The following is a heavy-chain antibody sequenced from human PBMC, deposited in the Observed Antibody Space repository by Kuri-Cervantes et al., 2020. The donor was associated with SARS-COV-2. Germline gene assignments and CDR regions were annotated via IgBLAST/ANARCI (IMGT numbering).Heavy chain of an antibody. V-gene: IGHV1-18*04. D-gene: IGHD3-22*01. CDR3: ATAYRGYHYWYFDL. Sequence: ASVKVSCKASGYTFTNYGISWVRQAPGQGLEWMGWINGYNDNTKYAQKLQGRVTMTTDTSTDTAYMELSSLRSEDTAVYYCATAYRGYHYWYFDLWGRGTLVTVSS. CDR2: INGYNDNT. CDR1: GYTFTNYG. J-gene: IGHJ2*01.